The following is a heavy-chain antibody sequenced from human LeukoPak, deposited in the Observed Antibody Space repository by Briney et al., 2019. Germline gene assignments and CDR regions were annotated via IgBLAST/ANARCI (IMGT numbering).Heavy chain of an antibody. CDR3: AKDRYDSSGYYLGDYFDY. V-gene: IGHV3-23*01. Sequence: GGSLRLSCAASGFTFSGYTMNWVRQAPGKGLEWVSAISGSGGSTYYADSVKGRFTISRDNSKNTLYLQMNSLRAEDTAVYYCAKDRYDSSGYYLGDYFDYWGQGTLVTVSS. D-gene: IGHD3-22*01. J-gene: IGHJ4*02. CDR2: ISGSGGST. CDR1: GFTFSGYT.